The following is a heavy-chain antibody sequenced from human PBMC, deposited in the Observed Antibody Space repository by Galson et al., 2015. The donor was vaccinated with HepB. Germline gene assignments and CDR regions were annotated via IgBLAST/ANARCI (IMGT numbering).Heavy chain of an antibody. D-gene: IGHD1-26*01. CDR2: IAYDGRSE. CDR1: GFTFNTYG. Sequence: SLRLSCAASGFTFNTYGMHRVRQAPGKGLEWVAVIAYDGRSEYYADPVKGRFTISRDNSKNTVYLQMNSLRAEDTAVYYCAKSEIGASYQGEAFDHWGQGTLVTVSS. CDR3: AKSEIGASYQGEAFDH. J-gene: IGHJ4*02. V-gene: IGHV3-30*18.